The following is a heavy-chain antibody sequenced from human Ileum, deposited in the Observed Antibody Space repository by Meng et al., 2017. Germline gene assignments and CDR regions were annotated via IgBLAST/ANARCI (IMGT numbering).Heavy chain of an antibody. J-gene: IGHJ4*02. Sequence: SETLSLTCTVSGGSISNYYWNWIRQPPGKGLEWIGYIYSSGSTNYNPSLKSRVTISVDTSKNQFSLKLGSVTAADTAVYYCARAGSVHSPFNYWGQGTLVTVSS. CDR2: IYSSGST. CDR1: GGSISNYY. D-gene: IGHD2-15*01. CDR3: ARAGSVHSPFNY. V-gene: IGHV4-59*01.